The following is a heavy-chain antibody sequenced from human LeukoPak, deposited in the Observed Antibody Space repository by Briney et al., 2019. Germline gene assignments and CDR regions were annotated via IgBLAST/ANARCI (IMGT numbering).Heavy chain of an antibody. CDR2: ISSSSSYI. D-gene: IGHD2-8*01. CDR3: ASGRCTNGVCYKGYY. CDR1: GFTFSSYS. J-gene: IGHJ4*02. Sequence: GGSLRLSCAASGFTFSSYSMNWVRQAPGKGLEWVSSISSSSSYIYYADSVKGRFTISRDNAKNSLYLQMNSLRAEDTAAYYCASGRCTNGVCYKGYYWGQGTLVTVSS. V-gene: IGHV3-21*01.